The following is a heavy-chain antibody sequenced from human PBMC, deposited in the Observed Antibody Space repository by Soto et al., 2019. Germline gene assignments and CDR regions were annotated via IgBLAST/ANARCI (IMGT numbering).Heavy chain of an antibody. D-gene: IGHD6-19*01. CDR2: INHGGST. CDR3: ATSGWYGLIDAFDI. J-gene: IGHJ3*02. Sequence: SETLSLTCAVYGGSFSGYYWSWIRQPPGKGLEWIGEINHGGSTNYNPSLKSRVTISVDTSKNQFSLKLSSVTAADAAVYYCATSGWYGLIDAFDIWGQGTMVTVSS. CDR1: GGSFSGYY. V-gene: IGHV4-34*01.